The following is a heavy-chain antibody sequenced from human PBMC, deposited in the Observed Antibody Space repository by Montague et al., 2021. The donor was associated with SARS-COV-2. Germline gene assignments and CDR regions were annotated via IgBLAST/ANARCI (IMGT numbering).Heavy chain of an antibody. CDR3: ARSPRGSGTGWLDY. Sequence: SLRLSCAASGFTSGDYQMTWVRQAPGKGLQWVANINQDETAKTYVDSVKGRFTISRDNAKNSLTLQMNSLKDEDTAVYYCARSPRGSGTGWLDYWGQGTLVTVSS. D-gene: IGHD3/OR15-3a*01. CDR2: INQDETAK. V-gene: IGHV3-7*01. J-gene: IGHJ4*02. CDR1: GFTSGDYQ.